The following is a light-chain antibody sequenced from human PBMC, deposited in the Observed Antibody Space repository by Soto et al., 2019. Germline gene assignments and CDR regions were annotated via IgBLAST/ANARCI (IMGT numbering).Light chain of an antibody. J-gene: IGKJ2*01. Sequence: DIVMTQSPDSLAVSLGERATINCKSSQSVLYSSNNKNYLAWYQQKPRQPPKLLIHWASTRESGVPDRFSGSGSGTDFTFTLSSLQAEDVAVYYCQQYYSTPQTFGQGTKLEIK. CDR2: WAS. CDR1: QSVLYSSNNKNY. V-gene: IGKV4-1*01. CDR3: QQYYSTPQT.